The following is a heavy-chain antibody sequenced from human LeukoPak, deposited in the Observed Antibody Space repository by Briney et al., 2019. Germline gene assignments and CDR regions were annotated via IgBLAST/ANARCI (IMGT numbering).Heavy chain of an antibody. J-gene: IGHJ4*02. V-gene: IGHV4-59*01. CDR2: IYYSGST. D-gene: IGHD5-18*01. Sequence: PSETLSLTCTVSGGSISSYYWSWIRQPPGKGLEWIGYIYYSGSTNYNPSLKSRVTISVNTSKNQFSLKLSSVTAADTAVYYCAGGMVTYYFDYWGQGTLVTVSS. CDR1: GGSISSYY. CDR3: AGGMVTYYFDY.